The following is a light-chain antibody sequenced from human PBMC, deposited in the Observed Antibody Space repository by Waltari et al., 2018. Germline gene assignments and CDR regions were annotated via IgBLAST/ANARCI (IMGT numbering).Light chain of an antibody. CDR2: EVS. V-gene: IGLV2-8*01. CDR1: SSDGGGYNY. Sequence: QSALTHPPSASGSPGQSVTISCTGTSSDGGGYNYLSWYQQHPGKAPKLMIYEVSKRPSGVPDRFSGSKSGNTASLTVSGLQAEDEADYYCNSYAGSNDWVFGGGTKLTVL. CDR3: NSYAGSNDWV. J-gene: IGLJ2*01.